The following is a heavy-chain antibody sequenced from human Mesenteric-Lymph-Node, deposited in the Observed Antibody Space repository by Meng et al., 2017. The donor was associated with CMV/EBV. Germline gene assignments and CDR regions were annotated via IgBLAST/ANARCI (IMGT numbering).Heavy chain of an antibody. CDR2: IYHSGST. CDR3: ARVSAVAGTGHY. Sequence: CAVSGGSISSSNWWSWVRQPPGKGLEWIGEIYHSGSTNYNPSLKSRVTISVDKSKNQFSLKLSSVTAADTAVYYCARVSAVAGTGHYWGQGTLVTVSS. J-gene: IGHJ4*02. D-gene: IGHD6-19*01. CDR1: GGSISSSNW. V-gene: IGHV4-4*02.